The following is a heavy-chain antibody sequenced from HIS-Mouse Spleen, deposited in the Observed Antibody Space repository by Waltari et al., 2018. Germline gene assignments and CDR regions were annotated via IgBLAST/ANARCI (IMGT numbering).Heavy chain of an antibody. Sequence: QVQLVQSGAEVKKPGSSVKVSCKACGGPFSCYAIRWVRQAPGQGLEWMGRIIPILGIANYAQKFQGRVTITADKSTSTAYMELSSLRSEDTAVYYCANSSYYYYGMDVWGQGTTVTVSS. CDR1: GGPFSCYA. D-gene: IGHD2-2*01. CDR2: IIPILGIA. V-gene: IGHV1-69*04. J-gene: IGHJ6*02. CDR3: ANSSYYYYGMDV.